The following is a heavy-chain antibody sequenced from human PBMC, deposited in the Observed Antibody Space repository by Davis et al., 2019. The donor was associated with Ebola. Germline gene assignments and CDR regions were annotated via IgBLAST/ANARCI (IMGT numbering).Heavy chain of an antibody. V-gene: IGHV5-51*01. Sequence: GESLKISCKGSAYSFTTYWIAWVRQMPGQGLEWMGIIYPGDSDTRYSPSFQGQVTISADKSINTAYLQWSSLKASDTAIYHCARRAEQLVGALDVWGQGTTVIVS. D-gene: IGHD6-6*01. J-gene: IGHJ6*02. CDR2: IYPGDSDT. CDR3: ARRAEQLVGALDV. CDR1: AYSFTTYW.